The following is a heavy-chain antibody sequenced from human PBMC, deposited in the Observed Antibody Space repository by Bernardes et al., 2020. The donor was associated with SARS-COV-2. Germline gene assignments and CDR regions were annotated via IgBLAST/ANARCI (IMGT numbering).Heavy chain of an antibody. CDR3: ARDSSTNWPWGMDV. CDR2: IYVGGST. J-gene: IGHJ6*02. CDR1: GFSFSHNY. Sequence: GGSLSPSCAGSGFSFSHNYLRWVRPAPGKGLEWVSLIYVGGSTHYADSVKGRFTISRDNSKNTVYLQMNTLRPEDTAVYYCARDSSTNWPWGMDVWGQGTTVTVSS. D-gene: IGHD1-1*01. V-gene: IGHV3-66*02.